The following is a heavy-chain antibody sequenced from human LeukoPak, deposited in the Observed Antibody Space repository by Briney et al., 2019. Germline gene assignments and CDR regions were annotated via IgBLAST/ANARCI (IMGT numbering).Heavy chain of an antibody. Sequence: GGSLRLSCAASGFTFDDYAMHWVRQAPGKGLEWVSGISWNSGSIGYADSVKGQFTISRDNAKNSLYLQMNSLRAEDTALYYCAKDIFTMVRGVVDYWGQGTLVTVSS. D-gene: IGHD3-10*01. V-gene: IGHV3-9*01. CDR2: ISWNSGSI. J-gene: IGHJ4*02. CDR1: GFTFDDYA. CDR3: AKDIFTMVRGVVDY.